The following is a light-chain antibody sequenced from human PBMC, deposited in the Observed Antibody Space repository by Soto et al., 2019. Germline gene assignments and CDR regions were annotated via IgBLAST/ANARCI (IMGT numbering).Light chain of an antibody. CDR2: EVS. Sequence: QSVLTQPASVSGSPGQSITISCTGTSSDVGAYNYVSWFQQHPGKAPTLIISEVSNRPSGVSNRFSGSKSGNAASLTISGPQAEDEADYFCFSFTTDWTHVFGTGPKVTVL. J-gene: IGLJ1*01. CDR1: SSDVGAYNY. CDR3: FSFTTDWTHV. V-gene: IGLV2-14*01.